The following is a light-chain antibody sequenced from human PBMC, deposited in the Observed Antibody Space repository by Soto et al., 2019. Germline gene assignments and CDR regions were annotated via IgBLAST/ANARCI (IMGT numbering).Light chain of an antibody. J-gene: IGKJ1*01. V-gene: IGKV1-8*01. CDR3: QQYNNYPRT. CDR2: AAS. Sequence: AIRMTQSPSSFSASTGDRVTITCRASQGISSYLAWYQQKPGKAPKLLIYAASTLQSGVPSRFSGSGSGTDFTLTIRSLQPDDFATYYCQQYNNYPRTFGQGTKVEVK. CDR1: QGISSY.